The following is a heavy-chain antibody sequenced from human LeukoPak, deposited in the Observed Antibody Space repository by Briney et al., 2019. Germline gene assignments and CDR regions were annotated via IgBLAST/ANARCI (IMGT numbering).Heavy chain of an antibody. CDR3: ARGRYSSSWFRFPWFDP. CDR1: GGAFSGYY. CDR2: INHSGST. J-gene: IGHJ5*02. Sequence: PSETLSLTCAVCGGAFSGYYWSWIRQPPGKGLEWIGEINHSGSTNYNPSLKSRVTISVDTSKNQFSLKLSSVTAADTAVYYCARGRYSSSWFRFPWFDPWGQGTLVTVSS. D-gene: IGHD6-13*01. V-gene: IGHV4-34*01.